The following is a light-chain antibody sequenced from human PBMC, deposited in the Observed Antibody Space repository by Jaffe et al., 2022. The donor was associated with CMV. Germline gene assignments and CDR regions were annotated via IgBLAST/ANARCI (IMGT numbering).Light chain of an antibody. CDR3: QQYGGSLWT. CDR2: GAS. CDR1: QSVSSPYSASYHY. V-gene: IGKV3-20*01. Sequence: EIVLTQSPGTLSLSPGERATLSCRASQSVSSPYSASYHYLAWYQQKPGQAPRLLIHGASSRATGIPDRFSGSGSGTDFTLTISRLEPEDFAVYYCQQYGGSLWTFGQGTKVEIK. J-gene: IGKJ1*01.